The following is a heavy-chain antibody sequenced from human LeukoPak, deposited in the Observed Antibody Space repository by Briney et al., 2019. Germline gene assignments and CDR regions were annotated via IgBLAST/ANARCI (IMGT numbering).Heavy chain of an antibody. D-gene: IGHD3-9*01. Sequence: SVKVSCKASGGTFSSYAISWVRQAPGQGFEWMGGIIPIFGTANYAQKFQGRVTITADESTSTAYMELSSLRSEDTAVYYCARGPYDILTGYYYYMDVWGKGTTVTVSS. J-gene: IGHJ6*03. V-gene: IGHV1-69*01. CDR3: ARGPYDILTGYYYYMDV. CDR2: IIPIFGTA. CDR1: GGTFSSYA.